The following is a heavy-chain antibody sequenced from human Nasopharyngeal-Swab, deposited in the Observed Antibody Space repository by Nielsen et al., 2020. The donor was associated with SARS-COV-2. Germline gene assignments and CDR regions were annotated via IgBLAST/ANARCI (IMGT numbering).Heavy chain of an antibody. CDR2: MSYDGNNN. D-gene: IGHD3-16*02. Sequence: SGAASGFTFSIYGMHWVRQAPGKGLEWVAVMSYDGNNNYYADSVKGRFTISRDNSKNTLYLQMNSLRAEDTAVYFCAKDQDDYVWGSYRPNFDSWGQGTLVTVS. V-gene: IGHV3-30*18. CDR1: GFTFSIYG. CDR3: AKDQDDYVWGSYRPNFDS. J-gene: IGHJ4*02.